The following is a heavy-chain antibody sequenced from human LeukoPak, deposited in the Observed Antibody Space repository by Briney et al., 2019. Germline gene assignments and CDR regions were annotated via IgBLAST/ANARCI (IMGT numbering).Heavy chain of an antibody. J-gene: IGHJ4*02. CDR2: ITGSVGTT. V-gene: IGHV3-23*01. CDR3: ARFGGVTIFRGGFDY. D-gene: IGHD3-9*01. CDR1: GFTFSSYA. Sequence: GGSLRLSCAASGFTFSSYAMNWVRHAPGKGLEWVSAITGSVGTTYYADSAKGRFTISRDNSKNTLYLKMNSVRAEDTAVYDCARFGGVTIFRGGFDYWGQGTLVTVSS.